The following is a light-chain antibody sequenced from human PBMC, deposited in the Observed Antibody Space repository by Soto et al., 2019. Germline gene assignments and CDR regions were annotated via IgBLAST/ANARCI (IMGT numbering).Light chain of an antibody. CDR2: GAS. CDR1: QNIGSN. J-gene: IGKJ2*01. V-gene: IGKV3-15*01. CDR3: QQYNNWPPYT. Sequence: EVVMTQCPATLSASPGERVILSCRASQNIGSNLAWYQQRPGQAPRLLMYGASTRATETPARFSGSGSATDFTLTISSLQSEDFAVYYCQQYNNWPPYTFGQGTKVDIK.